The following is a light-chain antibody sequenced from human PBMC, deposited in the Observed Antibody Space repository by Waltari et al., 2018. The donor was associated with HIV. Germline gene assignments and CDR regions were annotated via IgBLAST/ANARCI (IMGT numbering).Light chain of an antibody. CDR3: CSYAGSYTLV. V-gene: IGLV2-11*01. CDR1: SSDVGGYNY. CDR2: DVS. Sequence: QSALTQPRSVSGSPGQSVTISCTGTSSDVGGYNYVSWYQHHPGKAPKLMIYDVSKRPSGVPDRFSGSNSGNTASLTISWLQAEDEADCYCCSYAGSYTLVFGGGTTLTVL. J-gene: IGLJ2*01.